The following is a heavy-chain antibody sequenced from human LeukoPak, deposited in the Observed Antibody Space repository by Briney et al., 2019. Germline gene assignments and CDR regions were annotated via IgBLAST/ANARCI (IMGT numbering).Heavy chain of an antibody. D-gene: IGHD4-17*01. Sequence: ASVKVSCKVSGYTLTELSMNWVRQAPGKGLEWMGGFDPEDGETIYAQKFQGRVTMTEDTSTDTAYMELSSLRSEDTAVYYCATATPTVTTYRDAFAIWGQGTKVTVSS. J-gene: IGHJ3*02. V-gene: IGHV1-24*01. CDR3: ATATPTVTTYRDAFAI. CDR1: GYTLTELS. CDR2: FDPEDGET.